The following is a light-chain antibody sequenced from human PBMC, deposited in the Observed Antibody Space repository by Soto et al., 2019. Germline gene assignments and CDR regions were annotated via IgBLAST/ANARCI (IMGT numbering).Light chain of an antibody. CDR1: QTVSGNY. V-gene: IGKV3-20*01. Sequence: EIVLTHSPGILSLSPGERATLSCRASQTVSGNYLAWYQQKPGQSPRLLIYGSSDRATGIPDRFSGSGSGTDFTLTINRVEPEDFAVYYCQQYGSSPPYTFGQGTKLEI. CDR2: GSS. J-gene: IGKJ2*01. CDR3: QQYGSSPPYT.